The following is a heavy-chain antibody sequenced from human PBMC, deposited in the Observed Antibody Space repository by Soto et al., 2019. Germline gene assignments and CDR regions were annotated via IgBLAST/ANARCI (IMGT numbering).Heavy chain of an antibody. CDR3: ARDGRVGMGGNSYCMDA. V-gene: IGHV3-53*04. CDR1: GFSVSRNY. D-gene: IGHD1-1*01. CDR2: IYSGDNT. J-gene: IGHJ6*03. Sequence: EVQLVESGGGLVQPGGSLRLSCAASGFSVSRNYMSWVRQAPGKGLEWVSVIYSGDNTFYADSVKGRFTISRHNSKNTLYLQMNSLRAEDTAVYYCARDGRVGMGGNSYCMDAWGKGTTVTVSS.